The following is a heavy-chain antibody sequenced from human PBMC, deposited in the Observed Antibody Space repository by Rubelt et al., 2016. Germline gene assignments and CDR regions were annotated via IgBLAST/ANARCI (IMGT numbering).Heavy chain of an antibody. V-gene: IGHV4-39*07. CDR2: VSYSGTT. Sequence: GLAWIGSVSYSGTTKYSPSLKSRVTISVDTSKNQFSLKLTSVTAADTAVYYCARTIAVDDAFDIWGQGTMVTVSS. J-gene: IGHJ3*02. D-gene: IGHD4-23*01. CDR3: ARTIAVDDAFDI.